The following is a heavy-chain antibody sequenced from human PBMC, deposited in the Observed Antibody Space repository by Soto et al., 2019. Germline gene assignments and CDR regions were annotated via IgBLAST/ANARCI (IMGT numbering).Heavy chain of an antibody. CDR2: INPNSGGT. CDR1: GYTFTGYY. V-gene: IGHV1-2*04. J-gene: IGHJ6*02. CDR3: ARGRNIVLVPTAPEYYYYYAMDV. D-gene: IGHD2-2*01. Sequence: ASVKVSCKASGYTFTGYYMHWVRQAPGQGLEWMGWINPNSGGTNYAQKFQGWVTMTRDTSISTAYMELSRLRSDDTAVYYCARGRNIVLVPTAPEYYYYYAMDVWGQGTTVTVSS.